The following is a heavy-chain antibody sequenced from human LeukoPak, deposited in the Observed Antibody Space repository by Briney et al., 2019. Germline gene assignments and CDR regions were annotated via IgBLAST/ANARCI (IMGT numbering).Heavy chain of an antibody. D-gene: IGHD5/OR15-5a*01. CDR2: ISSAGSII. CDR3: ARGSNVVSTVFDH. CDR1: GFTFSYYS. Sequence: GGSLRLSCAASGFTFSYYSMSWVRQAPGKGLEWISYISSAGSIIHYADSVRGRFTMSRDSAKNSLFLQMNSLRDEDTAVFYCARGSNVVSTVFDHWGLGTLVTVSS. J-gene: IGHJ4*02. V-gene: IGHV3-48*02.